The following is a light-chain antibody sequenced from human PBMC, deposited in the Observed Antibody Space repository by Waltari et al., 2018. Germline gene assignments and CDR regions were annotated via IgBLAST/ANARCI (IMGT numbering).Light chain of an antibody. V-gene: IGKV3-20*01. CDR2: GAS. Sequence: ETVLTQSSCTLSLSTGEAATLSCSTSQSVGSTYLAWYQQNPGQAPRLLIYGASSRATGIPDRFSGSGSGTDFTLTISSLEAEDFAVYYCQQYGSSPPTFGQGTKVEIE. J-gene: IGKJ1*01. CDR1: QSVGSTY. CDR3: QQYGSSPPT.